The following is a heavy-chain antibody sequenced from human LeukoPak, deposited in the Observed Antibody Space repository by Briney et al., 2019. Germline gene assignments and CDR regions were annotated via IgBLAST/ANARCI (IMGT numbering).Heavy chain of an antibody. J-gene: IGHJ4*02. CDR2: ISSSSDYI. Sequence: PGGSLRLSCAASGFTFSTYGMNWVRQAPGKRLEWVSYISSSSDYISYADSVKGRFTISRDNAENSLYLQMNSLRAEDTAVYYCARGVTTSGRLFDYWGQGTLVTVSS. CDR3: ARGVTTSGRLFDY. V-gene: IGHV3-21*01. D-gene: IGHD1-26*01. CDR1: GFTFSTYG.